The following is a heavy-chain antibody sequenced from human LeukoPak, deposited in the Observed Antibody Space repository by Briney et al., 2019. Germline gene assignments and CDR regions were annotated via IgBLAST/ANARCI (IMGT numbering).Heavy chain of an antibody. CDR3: ARVGRWERRPHAFDI. J-gene: IGHJ3*02. Sequence: SETLSLTCAVYGGSFSGYYWSWIRQPPGKGLEWIGYIYYSGITNYNPSLKSRVTISVDTSKNQFSLKLSSVTAADTAVYYCARVGRWERRPHAFDIWGQGTMVTVSS. CDR2: IYYSGIT. D-gene: IGHD1-26*01. V-gene: IGHV4-59*01. CDR1: GGSFSGYY.